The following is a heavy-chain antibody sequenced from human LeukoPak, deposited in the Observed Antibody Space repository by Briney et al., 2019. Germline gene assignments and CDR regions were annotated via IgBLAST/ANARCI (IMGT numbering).Heavy chain of an antibody. J-gene: IGHJ1*01. V-gene: IGHV3-21*01. CDR3: AKDMHGDYVGYYQH. D-gene: IGHD4-17*01. CDR2: ISSSSSYI. CDR1: GFTFSSYS. Sequence: TGGSLRLSCAASGFTFSSYSMNWVRQAPGKGLEWVSSISSSSSYIYYADSVKGRFTISRDNSKNTLYLQMSSLRAEDTTVYYCAKDMHGDYVGYYQHWGQGTLVTVSS.